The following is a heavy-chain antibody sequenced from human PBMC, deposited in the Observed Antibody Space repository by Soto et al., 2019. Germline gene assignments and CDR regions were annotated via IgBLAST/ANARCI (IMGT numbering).Heavy chain of an antibody. V-gene: IGHV5-51*01. CDR3: ASHSDYDLGAANYYYYYYMDV. CDR1: GYRFTSYW. J-gene: IGHJ6*03. CDR2: IYPGDSDT. Sequence: GESLKISCKGSGYRFTSYWIGWVRQMPGKGLKWMGIIYPGDSDTRYSPSFQGQVTISADKSISTAYLQWSSLKASDTAMYYCASHSDYDLGAANYYYYYYMDVWGKGTTVTVSS. D-gene: IGHD5-12*01.